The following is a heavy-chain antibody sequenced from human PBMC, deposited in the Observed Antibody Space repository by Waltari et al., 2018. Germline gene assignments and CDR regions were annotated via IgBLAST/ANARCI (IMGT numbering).Heavy chain of an antibody. V-gene: IGHV4-31*03. J-gene: IGHJ5*02. CDR3: ARADWPDWFDP. CDR2: NYYSGST. CDR1: GGSISSGGYY. D-gene: IGHD3-9*01. Sequence: QVQLQESGPGLVKPSQTLSLTCTVSGGSISSGGYYWSWIRQHPGKGLEWIGYNYYSGSTHYNPSLKSRVTIAVDTSKNQFSLKLSSVTAADTAVYYCARADWPDWFDPWGQGTLVTVSS.